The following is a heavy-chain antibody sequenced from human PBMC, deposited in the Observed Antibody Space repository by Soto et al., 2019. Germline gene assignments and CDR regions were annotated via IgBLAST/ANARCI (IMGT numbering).Heavy chain of an antibody. CDR1: GYIFTTYA. J-gene: IGHJ4*02. V-gene: IGHV1-3*01. Sequence: GASVKVSCKASGYIFTTYALHWVREAPGQRLEWMGWINAGKGNTKYSQKFQDRVTITRDTSASVAYMELSSLASEDTAVYYCARSEFIPEGCDYWGQGTLVTVSS. CDR2: INAGKGNT. D-gene: IGHD3-16*01. CDR3: ARSEFIPEGCDY.